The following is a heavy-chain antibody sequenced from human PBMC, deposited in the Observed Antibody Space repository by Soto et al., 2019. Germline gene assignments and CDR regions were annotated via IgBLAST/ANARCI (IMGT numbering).Heavy chain of an antibody. D-gene: IGHD3-3*01. J-gene: IGHJ4*02. V-gene: IGHV1-8*02. CDR2: MNPNSGNT. CDR1: GGTFSSYT. CDR3: ARVHENFYDFWSGYYTGARDY. Sequence: GASVKVSCKASGGTFSSYTINWVRQATGQGLERMGWMNPNSGNTGYAQKFQGRVTMTRNTSISTAYMELSSLRSEDTAVYYCARVHENFYDFWSGYYTGARDYWGQGTLVTVSS.